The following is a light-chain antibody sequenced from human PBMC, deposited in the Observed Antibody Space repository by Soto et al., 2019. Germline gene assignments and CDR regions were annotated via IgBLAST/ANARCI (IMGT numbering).Light chain of an antibody. J-gene: IGKJ1*01. V-gene: IGKV3-11*01. Sequence: IELTQSPATLSSSPGERATLSCRASQTVSSKLAWYQHKPGQAPRLLIYDTSNRATGIPARFSGSGSGTDFTLTISSLEPEDFAIYYCHQRMSWPRTFGQGTKVDIK. CDR1: QTVSSK. CDR2: DTS. CDR3: HQRMSWPRT.